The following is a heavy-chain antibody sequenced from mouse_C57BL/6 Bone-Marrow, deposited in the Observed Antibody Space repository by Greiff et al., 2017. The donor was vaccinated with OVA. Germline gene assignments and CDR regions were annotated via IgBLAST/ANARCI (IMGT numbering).Heavy chain of an antibody. CDR3: ARQGLGRRSYWYLDV. V-gene: IGHV1-26*01. J-gene: IGHJ1*03. CDR1: GYTFTDYY. D-gene: IGHD1-1*01. CDR2: INPNNGGT. Sequence: EVQLQQSGPELVKPGASVKISCKASGYTFTDYYMNWVKQSHGKSLEWIGDINPNNGGTSYNQKFKGKATLTVDKSSSTAYMELRSLTSEDSAVYYCARQGLGRRSYWYLDVWGTGTTVTVSS.